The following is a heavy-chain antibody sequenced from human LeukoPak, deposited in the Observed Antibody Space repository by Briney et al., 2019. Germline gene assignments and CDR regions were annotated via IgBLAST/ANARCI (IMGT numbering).Heavy chain of an antibody. CDR3: AREELRGSYYYGMDV. V-gene: IGHV4-31*03. J-gene: IGHJ6*02. Sequence: SETLSLTCTVSGGSISSGGYYWSWIRQHPGKGLEWIGYIYYSGSTYYNPSLKSRVTISVDTSKNQFSLKLSSVTAADTAVYYCAREELRGSYYYGMDVWGQGTTVTVSS. CDR1: GGSISSGGYY. CDR2: IYYSGST. D-gene: IGHD4-23*01.